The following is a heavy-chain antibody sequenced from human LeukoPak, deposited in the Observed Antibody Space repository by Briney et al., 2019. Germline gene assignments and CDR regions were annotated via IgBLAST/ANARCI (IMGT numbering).Heavy chain of an antibody. CDR1: GGSISSYY. J-gene: IGHJ6*03. CDR3: ARGAVAGTRYYYYMDV. Sequence: SETLSLTCTVSGGSISSYYWSWIRQPAGKGLEWIGRIYTSGSTNYNPSLKSRVTMSVDTSKNQFSLKLSSVTAADTAVYYCARGAVAGTRYYYYMDVWGKGTTVTISS. D-gene: IGHD6-19*01. V-gene: IGHV4-4*07. CDR2: IYTSGST.